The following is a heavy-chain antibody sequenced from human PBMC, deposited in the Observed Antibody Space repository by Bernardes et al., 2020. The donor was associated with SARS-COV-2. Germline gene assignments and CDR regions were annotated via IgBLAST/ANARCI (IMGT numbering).Heavy chain of an antibody. Sequence: GGSLRLSCAASGFTFSSYAMSWVRQAPGKGLEWVSAISGSGGSTYYADSVKGRFTISRDNSKNTLYLQMNSLRAEDTAVYYCAKEDDYYDSSGYYYRRGIFDYWGQGTLVTVSS. CDR1: GFTFSSYA. CDR3: AKEDDYYDSSGYYYRRGIFDY. D-gene: IGHD3-22*01. J-gene: IGHJ4*02. V-gene: IGHV3-23*01. CDR2: ISGSGGST.